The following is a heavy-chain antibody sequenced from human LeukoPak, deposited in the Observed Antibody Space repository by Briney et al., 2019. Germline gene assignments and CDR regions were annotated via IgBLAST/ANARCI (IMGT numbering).Heavy chain of an antibody. D-gene: IGHD3-10*01. Sequence: ASVKVSCKASGYTFTSYGISWVRQAPGQGLEWMGWISAYNGDTNYAQKVQGRVTMTTETSTNTAYMELRSLRSDGTAVYYCARHYDAGKDDAFHIWGQGTMVTVSS. CDR2: ISAYNGDT. CDR1: GYTFTSYG. J-gene: IGHJ3*02. V-gene: IGHV1-18*01. CDR3: ARHYDAGKDDAFHI.